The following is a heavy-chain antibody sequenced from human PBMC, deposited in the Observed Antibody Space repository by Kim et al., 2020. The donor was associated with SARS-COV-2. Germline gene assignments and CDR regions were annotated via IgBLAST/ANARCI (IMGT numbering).Heavy chain of an antibody. CDR1: GFTFSSYA. J-gene: IGHJ6*02. D-gene: IGHD2-2*03. Sequence: GGSLRLSCAASGFTFSSYAMSWVRQAPGKGLEWVSVIYSGGSSTYYADSVKGRFTISRDNSKNTLYLQMNSLRAEDTAVYYCAMDGLYYYYGMDVWGQGTTVTVSS. V-gene: IGHV3-23*03. CDR2: IYSGGSST. CDR3: AMDGLYYYYGMDV.